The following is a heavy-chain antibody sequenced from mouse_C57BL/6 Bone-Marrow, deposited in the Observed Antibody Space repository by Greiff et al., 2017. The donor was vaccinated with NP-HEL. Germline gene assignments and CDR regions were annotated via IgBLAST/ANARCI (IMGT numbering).Heavy chain of an antibody. J-gene: IGHJ1*03. CDR2: IDPSDSYT. CDR3: ATYYGSSPYWYFDV. V-gene: IGHV1-69*01. D-gene: IGHD1-1*01. CDR1: GYTFTSYW. Sequence: VQLQQPGAELVMPGASVKLSCKASGYTFTSYWMHWVKQRPGQGLEWIGEIDPSDSYTNYIQKFKGKSTLTVDKSSSTAYMQLSSLTSEDSAVYYCATYYGSSPYWYFDVWGTGTTVTVSS.